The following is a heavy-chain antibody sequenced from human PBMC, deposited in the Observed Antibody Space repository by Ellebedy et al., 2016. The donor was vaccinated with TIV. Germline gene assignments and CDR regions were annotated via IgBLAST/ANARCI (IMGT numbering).Heavy chain of an antibody. D-gene: IGHD3-10*01. CDR2: IRSKANSYAT. J-gene: IGHJ6*02. CDR3: TRSSMVRGVINYYGMDV. V-gene: IGHV3-73*01. Sequence: GGSLRLXXAASGFTFSGSAMHWVRQASGKGLEWVGRIRSKANSYATAYAASVKGRLTISRDDSKNTAYLQMNRLKTEDTAVYYCTRSSMVRGVINYYGMDVWGQGTTVTVSS. CDR1: GFTFSGSA.